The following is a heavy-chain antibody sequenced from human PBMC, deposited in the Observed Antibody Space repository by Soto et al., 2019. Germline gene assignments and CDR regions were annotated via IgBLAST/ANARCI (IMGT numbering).Heavy chain of an antibody. V-gene: IGHV3-23*01. CDR2: ISGSGGST. D-gene: IGHD2-21*02. CDR1: GFTFSSYA. J-gene: IGHJ4*02. Sequence: GGSLRLSCAASGFTFSSYAMSWVRQAPGKGLEWVSAISGSGGSTYYADSVKGRFTISRDNSKNTLYLQMNSLRAEDTAVYYCAKDPYCGGDCYTHYFDYWGQGTLVTVSS. CDR3: AKDPYCGGDCYTHYFDY.